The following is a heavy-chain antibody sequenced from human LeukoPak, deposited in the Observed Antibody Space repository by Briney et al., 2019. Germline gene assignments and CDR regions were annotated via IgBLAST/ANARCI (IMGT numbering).Heavy chain of an antibody. D-gene: IGHD4-11*01. CDR2: ITGSSSHF. CDR3: ASLMTTVTIRDF. CDR1: GFTFSTYS. Sequence: GGSLRLSCAASGFTFSTYSMNWVRLAPGKGLEWVSSITGSSSHFYYADSVKGRFTISRDNAKNSLYLQMNSPRADDTAVYYCASLMTTVTIRDFWGQGTPVTVSS. J-gene: IGHJ4*02. V-gene: IGHV3-21*01.